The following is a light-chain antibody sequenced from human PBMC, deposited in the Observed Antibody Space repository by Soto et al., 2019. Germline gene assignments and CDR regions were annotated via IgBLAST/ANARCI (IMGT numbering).Light chain of an antibody. Sequence: QSALTQPASVSGSPGQSITISCTGTSSDVGGYNYVSWYQQHPDKAPKLMVYDVSNRPSGVSNRFSGSKSGNTASLTISGLQAEVEADYYCSSYTSISTLIFGGGTKLTVL. V-gene: IGLV2-14*01. CDR1: SSDVGGYNY. CDR3: SSYTSISTLI. CDR2: DVS. J-gene: IGLJ2*01.